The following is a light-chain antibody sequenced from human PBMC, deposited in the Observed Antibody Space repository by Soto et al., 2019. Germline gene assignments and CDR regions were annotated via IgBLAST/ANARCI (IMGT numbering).Light chain of an antibody. CDR3: CSYAGNNILV. Sequence: QSVLTQPRSVSGSPGQSLTISCTGASRDVGSYNYVSWYQQYPGKAPKVLIYDVNQRPSGVPDRFSGSKSGNTASLSISGLQAADEADYYCCSYAGNNILVCGGGTKVTV. V-gene: IGLV2-11*01. CDR1: SRDVGSYNY. CDR2: DVN. J-gene: IGLJ2*01.